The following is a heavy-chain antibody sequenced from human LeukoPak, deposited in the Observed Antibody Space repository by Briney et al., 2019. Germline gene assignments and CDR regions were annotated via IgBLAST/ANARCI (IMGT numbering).Heavy chain of an antibody. CDR3: ARIGYGSGSPTNL. J-gene: IGHJ5*02. CDR2: RYIRGST. V-gene: IGHV4-61*02. CDR1: GGSISSGSYY. Sequence: KPSETLSLTCTVSGGSISSGSYYWSWIRQPDGKGLEWIERRYIRGSTYYNPSLKSRVTISVDTSKNQFSLKLNSVTAADTAVYYCARIGYGSGSPTNLWGQGTLVTVSS. D-gene: IGHD3-10*01.